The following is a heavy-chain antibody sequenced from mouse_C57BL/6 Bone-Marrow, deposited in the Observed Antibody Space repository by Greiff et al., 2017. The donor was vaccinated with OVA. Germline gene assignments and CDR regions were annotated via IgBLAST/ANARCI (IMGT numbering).Heavy chain of an antibody. Sequence: QLQQPGAELVKPGASVKLSCKASGYTFTSYWMHWVKQRPGRGLEWIGRIDPNSGGTKYNEKFKSKATLTVDNPSSTAYMQLSSLTSVDSAVYYCARSITTVVAHWYFDVWGTGTTVTVSS. CDR3: ARSITTVVAHWYFDV. V-gene: IGHV1-72*01. CDR1: GYTFTSYW. D-gene: IGHD1-1*01. CDR2: IDPNSGGT. J-gene: IGHJ1*03.